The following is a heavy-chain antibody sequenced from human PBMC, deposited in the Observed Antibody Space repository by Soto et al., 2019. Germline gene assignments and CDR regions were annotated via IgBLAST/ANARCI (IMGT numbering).Heavy chain of an antibody. J-gene: IGHJ4*02. V-gene: IGHV3-23*01. CDR2: ISGSGGST. CDR3: AKDKRRGGYFDY. CDR1: GFTFSSYA. D-gene: IGHD2-15*01. Sequence: GGSLRLSCAASGFTFSSYAMSWVRQAPGKGLEWVSAISGSGGSTYYADSVRGRFTISRDNSKNTLYLQMNSLRAEDTAVYYCAKDKRRGGYFDYWGQGTLVTVSS.